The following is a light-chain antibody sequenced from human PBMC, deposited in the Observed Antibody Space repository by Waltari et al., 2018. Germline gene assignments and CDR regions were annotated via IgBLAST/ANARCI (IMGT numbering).Light chain of an antibody. Sequence: QSVLTQPPSASGTLGQRVTISCSGSTSNIGYHTVNWYQQLPRTAPKLLIYTNNQRPAGVPDRFSGSKSGTSASLAISALQSDDEADYYCAAWDDSLNLYVFGTGTKVTVL. CDR1: TSNIGYHT. J-gene: IGLJ1*01. V-gene: IGLV1-44*01. CDR2: TNN. CDR3: AAWDDSLNLYV.